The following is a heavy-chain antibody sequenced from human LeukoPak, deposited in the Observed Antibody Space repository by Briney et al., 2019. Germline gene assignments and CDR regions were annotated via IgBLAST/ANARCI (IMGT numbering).Heavy chain of an antibody. J-gene: IGHJ4*02. V-gene: IGHV3-66*02. D-gene: IGHD1-1*01. CDR2: IYSGGST. CDR1: GFTVSSNY. CDR3: ARDVFGEVQFDY. Sequence: GGSLRLSCAASGFTVSSNYMSWVRQAPGKGLEWVSVIYSGGSTYYADSVKGRFTISRDNSKNTLYLQMNSLRAEDTAVYYCARDVFGEVQFDYWSQGTLVTVSS.